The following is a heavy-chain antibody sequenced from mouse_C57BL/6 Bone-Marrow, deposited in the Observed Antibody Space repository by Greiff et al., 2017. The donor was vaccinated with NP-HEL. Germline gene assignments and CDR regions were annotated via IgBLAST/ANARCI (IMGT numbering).Heavy chain of an antibody. J-gene: IGHJ1*03. CDR2: IDPETGGT. CDR1: GYTFTDYE. V-gene: IGHV1-15*01. Sequence: VQGVESGAELVRPGASVTLSCKASGYTFTDYEMHWVKQTPVHGLEWIGAIDPETGGTAYNQKFKGKAILTADKSSSTAYMELRSLPSEDSAFYYFTRWPNIPPVATVLARYFDFWGTGTTVTVSS. CDR3: TRWPNIPPVATVLARYFDF. D-gene: IGHD1-1*01.